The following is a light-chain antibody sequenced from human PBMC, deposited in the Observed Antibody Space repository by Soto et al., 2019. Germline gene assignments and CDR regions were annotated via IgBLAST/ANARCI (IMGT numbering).Light chain of an antibody. J-gene: IGLJ1*01. CDR2: EVS. CDR3: SSYTTTSTYV. Sequence: QSVLTQPASVSGSPGQSITISCTGTTTDIGGYNYVSWYQQHPGEAPKLMIYEVSNRPSGVSNRFSGSKSGDTASLTISGLQAEDEADYDCSSYTTTSTYVFGTGTKVTAL. CDR1: TTDIGGYNY. V-gene: IGLV2-14*01.